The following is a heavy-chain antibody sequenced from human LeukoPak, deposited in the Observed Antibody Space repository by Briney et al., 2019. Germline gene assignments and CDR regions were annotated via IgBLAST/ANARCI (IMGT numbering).Heavy chain of an antibody. CDR3: ARGASSWSAPLDY. CDR2: IYYSGST. J-gene: IGHJ4*02. CDR1: GGSISSYY. V-gene: IGHV4-59*01. Sequence: PSETLSLTCSVSGGSISSYYWSWIRQPPGKGLEWIGYIYYSGSTDYNPSLKSRVTISVDMSKDQFSLKLSSVTAADTALYYCARGASSWSAPLDYWGQGTLVTVSS. D-gene: IGHD6-6*01.